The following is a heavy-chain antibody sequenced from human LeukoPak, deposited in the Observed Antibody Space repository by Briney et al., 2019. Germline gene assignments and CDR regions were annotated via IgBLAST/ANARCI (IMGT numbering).Heavy chain of an antibody. CDR2: IKSKTDGGTT. CDR1: GFTFSSYW. D-gene: IGHD3-22*01. CDR3: TTDLGFYYDSSGHGAFFDY. Sequence: GGSLRLSCAASGFTFSSYWMSWVRQAPGKGLEWVGRIKSKTDGGTTDYAAPVKGRFIISRDDSKNTLYLQMNSLKTEDTAVYYCTTDLGFYYDSSGHGAFFDYWGQGTLVTVSS. J-gene: IGHJ4*02. V-gene: IGHV3-15*01.